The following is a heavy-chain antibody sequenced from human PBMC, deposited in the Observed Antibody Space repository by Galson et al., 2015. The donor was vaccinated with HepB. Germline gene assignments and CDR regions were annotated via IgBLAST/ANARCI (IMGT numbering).Heavy chain of an antibody. Sequence: SLRLSCAASGFTFSSYSMNWVRQAPGKGLEWVSSISSSSSYIYYADSVKGRFTISRDNAKNSLYLQMNSLRAEDTAVYYCAREVAWDIVVVPAVYFDYWGQGTLVTVSS. CDR2: ISSSSSYI. V-gene: IGHV3-21*01. CDR1: GFTFSSYS. D-gene: IGHD2-2*01. J-gene: IGHJ4*02. CDR3: AREVAWDIVVVPAVYFDY.